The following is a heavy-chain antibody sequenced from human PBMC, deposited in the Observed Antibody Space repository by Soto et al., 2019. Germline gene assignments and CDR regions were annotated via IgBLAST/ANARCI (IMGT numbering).Heavy chain of an antibody. J-gene: IGHJ4*02. CDR2: IYYTGST. CDR1: GGSISSRSHY. V-gene: IGHV4-39*07. CDR3: ARGYDFWSGPYFDY. Sequence: PSETLSLTCTVSGGSISSRSHYWGWIRQPPGKGLEWIGTIYYTGSTYYNPSLKSRVTISVDTSKNQFSLKLSSVTAADSAVYYCARGYDFWSGPYFDYWGQGTLVTVSS. D-gene: IGHD3-3*01.